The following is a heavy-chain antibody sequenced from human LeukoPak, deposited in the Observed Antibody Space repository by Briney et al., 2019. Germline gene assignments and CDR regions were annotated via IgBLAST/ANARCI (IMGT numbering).Heavy chain of an antibody. J-gene: IGHJ4*02. CDR2: MHPNTGDT. Sequence: GASVKVSCKASGYTFTGYYIHWVRRAPGQGLEWMGWMHPNTGDTDYAQKFQGRITMTRDTSISTAYMELSRLRSDDTALYYCTRAPSSGPFDNWGQGSLVTVSS. D-gene: IGHD3-22*01. CDR3: TRAPSSGPFDN. CDR1: GYTFTGYY. V-gene: IGHV1-2*02.